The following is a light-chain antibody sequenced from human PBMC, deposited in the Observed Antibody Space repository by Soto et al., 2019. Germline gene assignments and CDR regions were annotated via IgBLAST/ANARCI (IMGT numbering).Light chain of an antibody. CDR3: AALDDSLNGVV. Sequence: QSVLTQPPSASGTPGQRVTISCSGSSSNIGSNTVNWYQQLPGTAPKLLIYSNNQRPSGVRDRFSGSKSGTSASLAISGLQSEDEAEYYCAALDDSLNGVVFGGGTQLTVL. CDR2: SNN. V-gene: IGLV1-44*01. J-gene: IGLJ2*01. CDR1: SSNIGSNT.